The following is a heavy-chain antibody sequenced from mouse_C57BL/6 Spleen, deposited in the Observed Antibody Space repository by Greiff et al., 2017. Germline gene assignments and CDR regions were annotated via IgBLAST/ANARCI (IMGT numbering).Heavy chain of an antibody. Sequence: QVQLQQSGAELVRPGASVTLSCKASGYTFTDYEMHWVKQTPVHGLEWIGAIDPETGGTAYNQKFKGKAILTADKSSSTAYMELRSLTSEDSAVYYCTRSDYYGSSQYWYFDVWGTGTTVTVSS. D-gene: IGHD1-1*01. CDR2: IDPETGGT. CDR1: GYTFTDYE. J-gene: IGHJ1*03. V-gene: IGHV1-15*01. CDR3: TRSDYYGSSQYWYFDV.